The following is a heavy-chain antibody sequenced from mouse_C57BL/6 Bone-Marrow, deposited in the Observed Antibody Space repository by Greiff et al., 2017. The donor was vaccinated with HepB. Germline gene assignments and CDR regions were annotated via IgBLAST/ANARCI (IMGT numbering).Heavy chain of an antibody. CDR1: GYTFTSYG. Sequence: VKLQESGAELARPGASVKLSCKASGYTFTSYGISWVKQRTGQGLEWIGEIYPRSGNTYYNEKFKGKATLTADKSSSTAYMELRSLTSEDSAVYFCARWDYGDWYFDVWGTGTTVTVSS. V-gene: IGHV1-81*01. J-gene: IGHJ1*03. CDR2: IYPRSGNT. D-gene: IGHD1-1*01. CDR3: ARWDYGDWYFDV.